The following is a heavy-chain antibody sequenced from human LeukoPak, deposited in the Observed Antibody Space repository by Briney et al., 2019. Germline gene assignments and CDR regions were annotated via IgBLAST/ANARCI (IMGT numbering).Heavy chain of an antibody. CDR1: GGSFSGYY. D-gene: IGHD2-15*01. J-gene: IGHJ4*02. Sequence: PSETLSLTCAVYGGSFSGYYWSWIRQPPGKGLEWIGEINHSGSTNYNPSLKSRVTISVDTSKNQFSLKLSSVTAADTAVYYCARESPVGGYFDYWGQGTLVTASS. V-gene: IGHV4-34*09. CDR3: ARESPVGGYFDY. CDR2: INHSGST.